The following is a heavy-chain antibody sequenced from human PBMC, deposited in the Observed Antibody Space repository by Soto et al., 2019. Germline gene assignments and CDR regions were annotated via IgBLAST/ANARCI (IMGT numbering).Heavy chain of an antibody. CDR2: IYYSGST. CDR3: ARQHRNQPHGLYYYYYYMDV. V-gene: IGHV4-59*01. D-gene: IGHD2-2*01. CDR1: GGSISSYY. Sequence: SETLSLTCTVSGGSISSYYWSWIRQPPGKGLEWIGYIYYSGSTNYNPSLKSRVTISVDTSKNQFSLKLSSVTAADTAVYYCARQHRNQPHGLYYYYYYMDVWGKGTTVTVSS. J-gene: IGHJ6*03.